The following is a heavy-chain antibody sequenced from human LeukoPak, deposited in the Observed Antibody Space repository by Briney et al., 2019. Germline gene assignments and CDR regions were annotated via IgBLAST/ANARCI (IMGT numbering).Heavy chain of an antibody. D-gene: IGHD3-22*01. CDR1: GFTVSSNY. CDR2: IYSGGRT. J-gene: IGHJ4*02. CDR3: ARGRYYDSSGSRRYFDY. Sequence: GGSLRLSCAASGFTVSSNYMSWVREAPGKGLECVSVIYSGGRTYFADSVKGRFTISRDNSKNTLYLQMNSLRAEDTAVYYCARGRYYDSSGSRRYFDYWGQGTLVTVSS. V-gene: IGHV3-66*02.